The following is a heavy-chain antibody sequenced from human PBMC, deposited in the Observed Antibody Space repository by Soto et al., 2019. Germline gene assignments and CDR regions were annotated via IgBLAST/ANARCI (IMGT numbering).Heavy chain of an antibody. Sequence: SETLSLTCAVYGGSFSGYYWSWIRQPPGKGLEWIGEINHSGSTNYNPSLKSRVTISIDTSKNQFSLKLSSVTAADTAVYYCAQQQPQKYYFDYWGQGTLVTVSS. CDR3: AQQQPQKYYFDY. J-gene: IGHJ4*02. CDR1: GGSFSGYY. CDR2: INHSGST. D-gene: IGHD6-13*01. V-gene: IGHV4-34*01.